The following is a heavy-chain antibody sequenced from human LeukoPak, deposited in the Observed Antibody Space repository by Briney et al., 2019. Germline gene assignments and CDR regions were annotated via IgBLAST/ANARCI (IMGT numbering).Heavy chain of an antibody. V-gene: IGHV4-30-4*08. Sequence: PSETLSLTCTVSVGSINSGDYYWSWIRQPPGKGLEWIGYIYYSGSTYYNPSLKSRVTISVDTSKNQFSLKLSSVTAADTAVYYCARDTDPHCSSTSCYSYWGQGTLVTVSS. CDR2: IYYSGST. CDR1: VGSINSGDYY. CDR3: ARDTDPHCSSTSCYSY. J-gene: IGHJ4*02. D-gene: IGHD2-2*01.